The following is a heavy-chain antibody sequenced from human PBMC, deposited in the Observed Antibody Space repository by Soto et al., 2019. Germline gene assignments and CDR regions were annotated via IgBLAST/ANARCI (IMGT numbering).Heavy chain of an antibody. CDR2: IYYSGST. CDR3: ARRHPAQGFDY. D-gene: IGHD2-2*01. CDR1: GYPIRSSRSY. V-gene: IGHV4-39*01. J-gene: IGHJ4*02. Sequence: EPLSLTLSLSGYPIRSSRSYWGWIPQPPGNGLEWPGNIYYSGSTYYNPSLKSRVTISVDTSKHQFSLKLSSVTAADTAVYYCARRHPAQGFDYRDQGTLVTVSS.